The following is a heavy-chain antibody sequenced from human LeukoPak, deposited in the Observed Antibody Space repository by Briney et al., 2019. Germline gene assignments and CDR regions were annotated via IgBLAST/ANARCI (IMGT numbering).Heavy chain of an antibody. J-gene: IGHJ4*02. V-gene: IGHV1-2*02. CDR2: INPNSGGT. CDR1: GYTFTGYY. D-gene: IGHD5-12*01. Sequence: ASVKVSCKASGYTFTGYYMHWVRQAPGQGPEWMGWINPNSGGTSYAQKFQGRVTMTRDTSISTAYMELSRLRSDDTAVYYCARGGIVASTTASFDYWGQGTLVTVSS. CDR3: ARGGIVASTTASFDY.